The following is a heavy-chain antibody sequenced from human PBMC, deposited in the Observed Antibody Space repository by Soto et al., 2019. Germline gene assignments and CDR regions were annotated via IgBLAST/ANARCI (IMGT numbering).Heavy chain of an antibody. CDR3: ARDGSGSYYANLDF. CDR1: GFTLSSYS. J-gene: IGHJ4*02. V-gene: IGHV3-21*01. CDR2: SSSSDTYK. D-gene: IGHD3-10*01. Sequence: EVQLVESGGGPVKPGGSLRLSCAVSGFTLSSYSMNWVRQAPGTGLEWVSSSSSSDTYKYYADSVKGRFTISRDNAKNSVYLQMNSLRAEDTAVYYCARDGSGSYYANLDFWGQGTLVTVSS.